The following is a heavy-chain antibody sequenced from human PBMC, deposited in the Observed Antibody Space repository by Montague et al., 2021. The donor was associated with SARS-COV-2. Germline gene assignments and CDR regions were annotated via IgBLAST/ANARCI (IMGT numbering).Heavy chain of an antibody. CDR1: GGSISRYS. CDR3: ARVGRGSSWYEVAFDI. Sequence: SETLSLTCTVSGGSISRYSWTWIRQPPGKALEWIGYIYNSGSTNYNPSLTSRVNISVDTSKNQFSLKLSSVAAADTAVYYCARVGRGSSWYEVAFDIWGQGTMVTVSS. D-gene: IGHD6-13*01. J-gene: IGHJ3*02. V-gene: IGHV4-59*01. CDR2: IYNSGST.